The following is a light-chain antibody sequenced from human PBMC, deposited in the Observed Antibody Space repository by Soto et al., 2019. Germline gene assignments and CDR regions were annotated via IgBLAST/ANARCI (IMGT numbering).Light chain of an antibody. CDR1: QNISTY. CDR3: QQRANSPPWT. Sequence: EIVLTQSPATLSLFPGEGASLSCRASQNISTYLAWYQQRPGQVPRLLIYGVSKRAPAIPPRFSGSGSGTDFTISVSGLETKDFATYYCQQRANSPPWTFCQGTRVELK. V-gene: IGKV3-11*01. J-gene: IGKJ1*01. CDR2: GVS.